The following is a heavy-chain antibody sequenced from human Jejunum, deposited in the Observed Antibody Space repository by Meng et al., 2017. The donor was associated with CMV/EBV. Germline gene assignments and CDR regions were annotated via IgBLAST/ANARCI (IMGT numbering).Heavy chain of an antibody. J-gene: IGHJ4*02. CDR2: INPDSGAT. Sequence: TDYYIHWGRLAPGQGLQWMGWINPDSGATNYAQTFRGRITMTRDTSTWTAYMEMSGLRPDDTAVYFCARGSDYYDFNGYTHDKSFSNWGQGTLVTVSS. CDR3: ARGSDYYDFNGYTHDKSFSN. V-gene: IGHV1-2*02. CDR1: TDYY. D-gene: IGHD3-22*01.